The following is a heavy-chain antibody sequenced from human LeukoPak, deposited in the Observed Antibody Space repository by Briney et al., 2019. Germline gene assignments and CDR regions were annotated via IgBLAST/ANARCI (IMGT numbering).Heavy chain of an antibody. CDR3: ARGDMMLRGVIDEMDP. V-gene: IGHV4-59*01. Sequence: SETLSLTCTVSGGSITNYHWSWIRQAPGKGLEWIACINYSGSTNYNPSLKSRVTMSVDTSKNQFSLKLRYVTAADTAVYYCARGDMMLRGVIDEMDPWGQGTLVTVSS. CDR2: INYSGST. CDR1: GGSITNYH. J-gene: IGHJ5*02. D-gene: IGHD3-10*01.